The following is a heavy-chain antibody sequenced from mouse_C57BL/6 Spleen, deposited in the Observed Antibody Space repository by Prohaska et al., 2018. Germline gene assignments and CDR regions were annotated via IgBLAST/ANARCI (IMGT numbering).Heavy chain of an antibody. CDR2: IDPETGGT. J-gene: IGHJ1*03. Sequence: GAELVRPGASVTLSCKASGYTFTDYAMHWVKQTPVHGLEWIGAIDPETGGTAYNQKFKGKAILTADKSSSTAYMELRSLTSEDSAVYYCTRSNGDGRSASYVDVRGTGTTVTVYS. CDR1: GYTFTDYA. V-gene: IGHV1-15*01. D-gene: IGHD6-1*01. CDR3: TRSNGDGRSASYVDV.